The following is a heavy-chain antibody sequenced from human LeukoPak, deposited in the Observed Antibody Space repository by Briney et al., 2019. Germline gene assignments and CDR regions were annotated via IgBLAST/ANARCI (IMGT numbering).Heavy chain of an antibody. CDR1: GFTFSSYA. J-gene: IGHJ6*02. CDR2: ISYDGSNK. V-gene: IGHV3-30*04. CDR3: ARDWYYGMDV. Sequence: PGGSLRLSCAASGFTFSSYAMHWVRQAPGKGLEWVAVISYDGSNKYYADSVKGRFTISRDNSKNTLYLQMNSLRAEDTAVYYCARDWYYGMDVWAKGPRSPSP.